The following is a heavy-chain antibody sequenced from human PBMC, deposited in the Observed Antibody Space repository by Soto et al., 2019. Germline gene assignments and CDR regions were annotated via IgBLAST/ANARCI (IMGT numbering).Heavy chain of an antibody. V-gene: IGHV1-69*04. Sequence: SVKLYCKASGYTFTSYDINWVRQATGQGLEWMGRIIPILGIANYAQKFQGRVTITADKSTSTAYMELSSLRSEDTAVYYCASTLYSSGWYDYWGQGTLVTVSS. CDR3: ASTLYSSGWYDY. CDR2: IIPILGIA. J-gene: IGHJ4*02. D-gene: IGHD6-19*01. CDR1: GYTFTSYD.